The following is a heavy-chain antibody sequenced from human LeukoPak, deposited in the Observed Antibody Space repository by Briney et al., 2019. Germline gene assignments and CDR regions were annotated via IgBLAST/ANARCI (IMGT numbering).Heavy chain of an antibody. CDR3: AKPGRIMITFGGVIVPSFDH. CDR1: GFTFSSYV. CDR2: ISGSGGST. Sequence: PGGSLRLSCAASGFTFSSYVMSWVRQAPGKGLEWVSGISGSGGSTYYADSVKGRFTISSDNSKNTLDLQMNSLRAEDTAVYYCAKPGRIMITFGGVIVPSFDHWGQGTLVTVSS. J-gene: IGHJ4*02. D-gene: IGHD3-16*02. V-gene: IGHV3-23*01.